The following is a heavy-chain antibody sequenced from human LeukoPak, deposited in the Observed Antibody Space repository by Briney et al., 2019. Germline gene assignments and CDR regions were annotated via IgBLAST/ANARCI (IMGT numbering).Heavy chain of an antibody. CDR1: GGSISSGGYY. CDR3: ARRGYYDSSGYSVYYFDY. J-gene: IGHJ4*02. CDR2: IYYSGST. V-gene: IGHV4-31*03. Sequence: SETLSLTCTVSGGSISSGGYYWSWIRQHPGKGLEWIGYIYYSGSTYYNPSLKSRVTISVDTSKNQFSLKLSSVTAADTAVYYCARRGYYDSSGYSVYYFDYWGQGTLVTVSS. D-gene: IGHD3-22*01.